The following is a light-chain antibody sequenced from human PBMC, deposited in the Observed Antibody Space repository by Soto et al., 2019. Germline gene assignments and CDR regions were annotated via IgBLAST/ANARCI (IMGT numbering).Light chain of an antibody. CDR1: QHVSSN. CDR3: RKYNNWPYT. Sequence: EIVMTQSPATLSVSPGGSATLSCRASQHVSSNFAWYRQKPGQAPTLLLYRASTRATGIPARFSGSGSGTEFTLTISSLQSEDYAVYYCRKYNNWPYTFGQGTKLEIK. CDR2: RAS. J-gene: IGKJ2*01. V-gene: IGKV3-15*01.